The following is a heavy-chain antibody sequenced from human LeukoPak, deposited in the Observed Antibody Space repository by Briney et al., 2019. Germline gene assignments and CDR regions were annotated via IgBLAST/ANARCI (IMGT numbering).Heavy chain of an antibody. V-gene: IGHV3-7*03. CDR3: TTDTWYSAGH. CDR1: GFIFSGSW. CDR2: IKKDGSEK. Sequence: GGSLRLSCTASGFIFSGSWIAWIRQAPGKGLEWVAIIKKDGSEKYYVDSMKGRFTISRDNAKNSLLLQMNSLRAEDTAIYYCTTDTWYSAGHWGQGTLVTVSS. D-gene: IGHD2-15*01. J-gene: IGHJ4*02.